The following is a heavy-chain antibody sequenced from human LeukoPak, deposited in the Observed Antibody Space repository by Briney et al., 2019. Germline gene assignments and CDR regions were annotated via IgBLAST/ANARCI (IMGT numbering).Heavy chain of an antibody. Sequence: GGSLRLSCTASGFTFGDYAMSWFRQAPGKGLEWVSRINSDGSSTSYADSVKGRFTISRDNAKNTLYLQMNSLRAEDTAVYYCARWTGKGDAFDIWGQGTMVTVSS. D-gene: IGHD3/OR15-3a*01. CDR3: ARWTGKGDAFDI. CDR1: GFTFGDYA. V-gene: IGHV3-74*01. CDR2: INSDGSST. J-gene: IGHJ3*02.